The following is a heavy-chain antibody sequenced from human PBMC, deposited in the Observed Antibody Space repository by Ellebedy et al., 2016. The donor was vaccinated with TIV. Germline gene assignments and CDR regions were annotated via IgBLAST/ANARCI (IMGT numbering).Heavy chain of an antibody. Sequence: AASVKVSCKASGVTFSRYAVSWVRQAPGPGLEWMGTFIPMYGKTHYAQKLQGRVTIAADESTNTAFMELSSLKSEDTAIYYCARGEYRNWFDPWGQGTLVTVSS. V-gene: IGHV1-69*13. CDR3: ARGEYRNWFDP. J-gene: IGHJ5*02. D-gene: IGHD3-10*01. CDR2: FIPMYGKT. CDR1: GVTFSRYA.